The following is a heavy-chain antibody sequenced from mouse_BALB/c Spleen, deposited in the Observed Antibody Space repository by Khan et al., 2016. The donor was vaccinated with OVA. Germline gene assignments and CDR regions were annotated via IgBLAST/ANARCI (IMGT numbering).Heavy chain of an antibody. CDR2: VRPGGSYP. V-gene: IGHV5-6*01. CDR1: GFTFSTYG. Sequence: EVQLVESGGDLVKPGGSLKLSCAASGFTFSTYGMSWVRQAPDKRLEWVATVRPGGSYPYYPDSVKGRFTISRDNAKNTLYLQMSGLRSEDTAMFYCTRLAYYYDSEGFAYWGQGTLVTVAA. J-gene: IGHJ3*01. CDR3: TRLAYYYDSEGFAY. D-gene: IGHD1-1*01.